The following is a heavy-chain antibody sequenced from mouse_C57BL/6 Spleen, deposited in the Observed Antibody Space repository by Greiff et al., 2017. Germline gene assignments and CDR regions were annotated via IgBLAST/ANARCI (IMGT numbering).Heavy chain of an antibody. Sequence: QVQLKQPGTELVKPGASVKLSCKASGYTFTSYWMHWVKQRPGQGLEWIGNINPSNGGTNYNEKFKSKATLTVDKSSSTAYMQLSSQTSEDSAVYYCARWGLRGDYYARDYWGQGTSVTVSS. J-gene: IGHJ4*01. CDR1: GYTFTSYW. CDR2: INPSNGGT. CDR3: ARWGLRGDYYARDY. D-gene: IGHD2-4*01. V-gene: IGHV1-53*01.